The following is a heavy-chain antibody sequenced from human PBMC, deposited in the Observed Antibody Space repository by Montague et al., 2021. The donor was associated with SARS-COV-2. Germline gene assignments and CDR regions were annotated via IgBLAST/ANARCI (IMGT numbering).Heavy chain of an antibody. Sequence: SETLSLTCAVSGGSITGFSWSWVRQPAGKGLEWIGRVTTSGTTNYSPSLRSRVTMSVDTSKSQFSLNLTSVTAADTAIYYCARTPTRPLSLDSWGQGTLVTVSS. CDR2: VTTSGTT. D-gene: IGHD6-6*01. V-gene: IGHV4-4*07. CDR3: ARTPTRPLSLDS. J-gene: IGHJ4*02. CDR1: GGSITGFS.